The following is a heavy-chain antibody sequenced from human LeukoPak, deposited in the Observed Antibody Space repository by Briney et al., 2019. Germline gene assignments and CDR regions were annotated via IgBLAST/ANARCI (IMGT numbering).Heavy chain of an antibody. CDR2: ISTRIDYM. Sequence: PGGSLRLSCAASGFPFSSYSMNWVRRAPGRGLEWVSSISTRIDYMYYADSVKGRFTISRDNAKNSLYLQMNSLRAEDTAVYYCARAIFSRGRYLVDYWGQGTLVTVSS. CDR1: GFPFSSYS. D-gene: IGHD6-19*01. J-gene: IGHJ4*02. CDR3: ARAIFSRGRYLVDY. V-gene: IGHV3-21*01.